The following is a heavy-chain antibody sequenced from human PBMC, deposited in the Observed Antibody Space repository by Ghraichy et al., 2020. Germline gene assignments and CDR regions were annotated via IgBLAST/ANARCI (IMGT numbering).Heavy chain of an antibody. CDR2: IIPIFGTA. CDR3: ARSLVSVAVTYPYGMDV. Sequence: KVSCKASGGTFSSYAISWVRQAPGQGLEWMGGIIPIFGTANYAQKFQGRVTITADESTSTAYMELSSLRSEDTAVYYCARSLVSVAVTYPYGMDVWGQGTTVTVSS. D-gene: IGHD5/OR15-5a*01. J-gene: IGHJ6*02. CDR1: GGTFSSYA. V-gene: IGHV1-69*01.